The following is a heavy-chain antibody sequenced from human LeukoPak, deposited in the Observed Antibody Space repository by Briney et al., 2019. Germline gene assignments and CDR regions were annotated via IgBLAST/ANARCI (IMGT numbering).Heavy chain of an antibody. CDR3: AKDVAAAGTGRYFDL. J-gene: IGHJ2*01. V-gene: IGHV1-46*01. CDR1: GYTFTTYY. Sequence: ASVKVSCKASGYTFTTYYIHWVRQAPGQGLEWMGIINPSGGSTSYAQKFQGRVTMTRDTSTCTVYMELSSLRSEDTAAYYCAKDVAAAGTGRYFDLWGRGTLVTVSS. CDR2: INPSGGST. D-gene: IGHD6-13*01.